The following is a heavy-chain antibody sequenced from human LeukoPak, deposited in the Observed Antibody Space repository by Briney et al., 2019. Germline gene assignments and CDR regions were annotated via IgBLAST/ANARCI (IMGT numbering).Heavy chain of an antibody. V-gene: IGHV1-69*13. CDR3: ATDLGDFGGNGDY. CDR1: GVTFNSHA. D-gene: IGHD4-23*01. Sequence: SVKVSCKTSGVTFNSHANNWVRQAPGQGLEWMGVIIPNLGTPYYAQNFHDRVTIIADESTSTVFMALRGLQSDDTAIYYCATDLGDFGGNGDYWGQGTLVTVSS. CDR2: IIPNLGTP. J-gene: IGHJ4*02.